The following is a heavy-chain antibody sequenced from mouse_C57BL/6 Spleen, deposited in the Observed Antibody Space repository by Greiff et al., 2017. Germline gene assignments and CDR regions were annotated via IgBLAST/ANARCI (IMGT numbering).Heavy chain of an antibody. J-gene: IGHJ2*01. D-gene: IGHD2-1*01. CDR3: ARIYYGNLGYFDY. V-gene: IGHV5-4*03. CDR1: GFTFSSYA. CDR2: ISDGGSYT. Sequence: EVMLVESGGGLVKPGGSLKLSCAASGFTFSSYAMSWVRQTPEKRLEWVATISDGGSYTYSPDNVKGRFTISRDNAKNNLYLQMSHLKSEDTAMXYCARIYYGNLGYFDYWGQGTTLTVSS.